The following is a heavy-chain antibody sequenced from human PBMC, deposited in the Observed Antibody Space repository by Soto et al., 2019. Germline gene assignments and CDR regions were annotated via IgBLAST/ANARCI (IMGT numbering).Heavy chain of an antibody. CDR3: AREPDCSSTSCYTSYYYYGMDV. D-gene: IGHD2-2*02. CDR2: TYYRSKWYN. CDR1: GDSVSSNSAA. Sequence: SQTLSLTCAISGDSVSSNSAARNWIRQSPSRGLEWLGRTYYRSKWYNDYAVSVKSRITINPDTSKNQFSLQLNSVTPEDTAVYYCAREPDCSSTSCYTSYYYYGMDVWGQGTTVTVSS. V-gene: IGHV6-1*01. J-gene: IGHJ6*02.